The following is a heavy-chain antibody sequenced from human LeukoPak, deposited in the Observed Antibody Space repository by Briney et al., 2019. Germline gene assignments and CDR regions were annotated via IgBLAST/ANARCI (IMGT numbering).Heavy chain of an antibody. J-gene: IGHJ4*02. V-gene: IGHV4-59*01. CDR2: IYYSGST. Sequence: SETLSLTCTVSGGSISSYYWSWIRQPPGKGLEWIGYIYYSGSTNYNPSLKSRVTISVDTSKNQFSLKLSSVTAADTAVYYCARDVSSGWYDCWGQGTLVTVSS. CDR3: ARDVSSGWYDC. D-gene: IGHD6-19*01. CDR1: GGSISSYY.